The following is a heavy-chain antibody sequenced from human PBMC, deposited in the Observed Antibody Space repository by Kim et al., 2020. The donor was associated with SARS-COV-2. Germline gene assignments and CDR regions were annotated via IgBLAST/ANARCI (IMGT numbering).Heavy chain of an antibody. CDR2: NT. D-gene: IGHD3-16*01. CDR3: ARGLLGGNY. J-gene: IGHJ4*02. Sequence: NTKYSQKFQGRVTITRDTSASTAYMELSSLRSEDTAVYYCARGLLGGNYWGQGTLVTVSS. V-gene: IGHV1-3*01.